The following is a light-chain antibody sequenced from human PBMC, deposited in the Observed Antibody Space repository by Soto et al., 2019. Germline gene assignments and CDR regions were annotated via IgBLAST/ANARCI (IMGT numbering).Light chain of an antibody. CDR2: DAS. Sequence: AIQLTQSPSSLSASVGDRITITCRASQGISSALAWYQQKLGKPPKLLMYDASSLEGGVPSRFSGSGSGTDFTLTVTSLQPEDFAPYYCQQFDSLPFTFGGGTKVEIK. J-gene: IGKJ4*01. CDR1: QGISSA. V-gene: IGKV1-13*02. CDR3: QQFDSLPFT.